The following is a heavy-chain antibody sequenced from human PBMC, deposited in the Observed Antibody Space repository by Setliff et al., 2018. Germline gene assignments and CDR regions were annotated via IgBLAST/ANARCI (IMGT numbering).Heavy chain of an antibody. CDR2: IWFDGSNT. CDR1: GFTFSTHA. J-gene: IGHJ4*02. CDR3: VRDPPNSGWAFDY. Sequence: PGGSLRLSCGASGFTFSTHAMHWVRQAPGKGLEWVAMIWFDGSNTHYPGSVKGRFTVSRDNSKNMVYLKMNSLRVDDTAVYYCVRDPPNSGWAFDYWGQGTLVTVSS. V-gene: IGHV3-33*01. D-gene: IGHD6-19*01.